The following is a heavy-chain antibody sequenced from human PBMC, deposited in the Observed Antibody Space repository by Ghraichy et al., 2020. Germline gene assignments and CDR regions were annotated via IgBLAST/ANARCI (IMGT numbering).Heavy chain of an antibody. CDR1: GYSISSGYF. CDR3: ARGGTPAYKYYFGLDV. J-gene: IGHJ6*02. D-gene: IGHD5-24*01. Sequence: SETLSLTCTVSGYSISSGYFWGLIRQSPGRGLQWIGSISHRGSAYYSLSLGYRVTISRDTSKNQFSLQLSSVTAADTAVYYCARGGTPAYKYYFGLDVWGQGITVTVS. CDR2: ISHRGSA. V-gene: IGHV4-38-2*02.